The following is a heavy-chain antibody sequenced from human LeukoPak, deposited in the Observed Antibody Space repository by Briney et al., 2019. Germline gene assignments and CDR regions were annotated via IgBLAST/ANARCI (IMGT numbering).Heavy chain of an antibody. Sequence: ASVKVSRKASGYTFTSYDINWARQAPGQGLEWMGLINPTGGSTGYAQKFQGRVTMTRDTSISTAYMELSRLRSDDTAVYYCADSYGSDNWFDPWGQGTLVTVSS. V-gene: IGHV1-2*06. J-gene: IGHJ5*02. D-gene: IGHD5-18*01. CDR2: INPTGGST. CDR1: GYTFTSYD. CDR3: ADSYGSDNWFDP.